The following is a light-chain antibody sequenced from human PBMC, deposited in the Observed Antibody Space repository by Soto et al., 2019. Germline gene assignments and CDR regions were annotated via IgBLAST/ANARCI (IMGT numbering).Light chain of an antibody. CDR3: LQERGYPRT. J-gene: IGKJ1*01. Sequence: EIVMTQSPATLSVSPGERATLSCRTSQSVSSNLAWYQQKPGQAPRLLIYGASTRATGIPARFSGSGSGTEFTLTISGLQPEDFATYYCLQERGYPRTFGQGTKVDIK. CDR2: GAS. CDR1: QSVSSN. V-gene: IGKV3-15*01.